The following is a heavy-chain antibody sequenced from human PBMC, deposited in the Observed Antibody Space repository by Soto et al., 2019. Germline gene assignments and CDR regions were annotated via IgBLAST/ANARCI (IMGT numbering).Heavy chain of an antibody. CDR3: ARELWEMVRGVIIGWFDP. J-gene: IGHJ5*02. V-gene: IGHV4-31*03. Sequence: TLSLTCTVSGGSISSGGYYWSWIRQHPGKGLEWIGYIYYSESTYYNPSHKSRVTISVDTSKNQFSLKLSSVTAADTAVYYCARELWEMVRGVIIGWFDPWGQGTLVTVSS. D-gene: IGHD3-10*01. CDR1: GGSISSGGYY. CDR2: IYYSEST.